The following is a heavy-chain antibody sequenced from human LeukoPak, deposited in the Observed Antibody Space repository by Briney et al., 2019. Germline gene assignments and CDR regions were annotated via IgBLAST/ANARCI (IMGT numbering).Heavy chain of an antibody. J-gene: IGHJ5*02. D-gene: IGHD2-2*01. CDR2: INPNMGGT. V-gene: IGHV1-2*02. CDR1: GYTFTGYY. Sequence: ASVKVSCKASGYTFTGYYMHWVRRAPGEGLEWMVCINPNMGGTNYAQKSQGRVTMTRDTSISTAYMELSRLTSADTAVYYCARVGYCSSTSCFGGFDPWGQGTLVTVSS. CDR3: ARVGYCSSTSCFGGFDP.